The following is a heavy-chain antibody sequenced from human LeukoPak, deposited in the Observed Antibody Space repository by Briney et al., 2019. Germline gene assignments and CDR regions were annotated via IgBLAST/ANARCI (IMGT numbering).Heavy chain of an antibody. V-gene: IGHV1-18*01. D-gene: IGHD1-26*01. Sequence: GASVEVSCKASGYTFTSYGISWVRQAPGQGLEWMGWISAYNGNTNYAQKLQGRVTMTTDTSTSTAYMELRSLRSEDTAVYYCARLSGFEVGATFSGYFDYWGQGTLVTVSS. CDR3: ARLSGFEVGATFSGYFDY. J-gene: IGHJ4*02. CDR2: ISAYNGNT. CDR1: GYTFTSYG.